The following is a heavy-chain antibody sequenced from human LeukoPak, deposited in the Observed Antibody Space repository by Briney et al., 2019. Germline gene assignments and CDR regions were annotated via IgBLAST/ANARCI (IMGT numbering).Heavy chain of an antibody. CDR3: AKRSSSGYYYFDY. D-gene: IGHD3-22*01. CDR1: GFTFSSYA. Sequence: GGSLRLSFAASGFTFSSYAMSWVRQAPGKGLEWVSAISGSGGSTYYADSVKGRFTISRDNSKNTLYLQMNSLRAEDTAVYYCAKRSSSGYYYFDYWGQGTLVTVSS. J-gene: IGHJ4*02. CDR2: ISGSGGST. V-gene: IGHV3-23*01.